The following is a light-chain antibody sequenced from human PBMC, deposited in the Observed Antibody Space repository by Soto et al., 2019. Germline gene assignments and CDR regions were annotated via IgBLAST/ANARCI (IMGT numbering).Light chain of an antibody. CDR2: ASS. J-gene: IGKJ5*01. CDR1: QNIKNY. V-gene: IGKV1-39*01. Sequence: DIQMTQSPSSLSASVVDRVTITCRASQNIKNYLNWYQQKPGKAPKLLIYASSSLQSGVPSRFSGSGSGADFILTISSLQSEDFATYYCQQSYSTPITFGQGTRLASK. CDR3: QQSYSTPIT.